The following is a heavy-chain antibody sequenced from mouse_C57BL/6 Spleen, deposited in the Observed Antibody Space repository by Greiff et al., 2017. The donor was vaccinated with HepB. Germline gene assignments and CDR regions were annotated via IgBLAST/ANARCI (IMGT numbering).Heavy chain of an antibody. CDR2: ISYDGSN. Sequence: EVKLMESGPGLVKPSQSLSLTCSVTGYSITSGYYWNWIRQFPGNKLEWMGYISYDGSNNYNPSLQNRISITRDTSNNQFFLTLNTVTTEDTSTYYCARERDYDDEGFAYWGQGTLVTVSA. CDR1: GYSITSGYY. D-gene: IGHD2-4*01. V-gene: IGHV3-6*01. J-gene: IGHJ3*01. CDR3: ARERDYDDEGFAY.